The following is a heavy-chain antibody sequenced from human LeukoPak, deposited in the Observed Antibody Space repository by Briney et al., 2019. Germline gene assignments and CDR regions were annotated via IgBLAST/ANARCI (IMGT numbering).Heavy chain of an antibody. Sequence: SVKVSCKASGGTFSSYAISWVRQAPGQGLEWMGGIIPIFGTANYAQKFQGRVTITADESTSTAYMELSNLRSEDTAVYYCADLHSTRPRFDYWGQGTLVTVSS. CDR2: IIPIFGTA. CDR1: GGTFSSYA. CDR3: ADLHSTRPRFDY. J-gene: IGHJ4*02. V-gene: IGHV1-69*01. D-gene: IGHD2/OR15-2a*01.